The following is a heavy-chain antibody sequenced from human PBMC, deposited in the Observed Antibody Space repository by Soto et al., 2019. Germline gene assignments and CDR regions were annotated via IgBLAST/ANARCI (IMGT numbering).Heavy chain of an antibody. J-gene: IGHJ4*02. Sequence: QLQLQESGPGLVKPWETLSLTCTVSGGSISSSSYYWGWIRQPPGMGLEWIGSIYCSGSTHYNPSIQSRVTISIDTSTTQFSLKLTSVTAADTAVYYCARHRGQYLAALGYFDYWGQGTLVTVSS. CDR2: IYCSGST. CDR1: GGSISSSSYY. V-gene: IGHV4-39*01. D-gene: IGHD2-2*01. CDR3: ARHRGQYLAALGYFDY.